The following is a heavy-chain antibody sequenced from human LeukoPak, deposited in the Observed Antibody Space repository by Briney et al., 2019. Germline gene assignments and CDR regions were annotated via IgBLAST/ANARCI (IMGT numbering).Heavy chain of an antibody. CDR1: DGSISSYY. V-gene: IGHV4-4*09. CDR2: IYTSGST. CDR3: ARLGNTSGYYDY. J-gene: IGHJ4*02. D-gene: IGHD3-22*01. Sequence: PSETLSLTCSVSDGSISSYYWSWIRQPPGKGLEWIGYIYTSGSTNYNPSLKSRVTISVDTSKNQFSLKLSSVTAADTAVYYCARLGNTSGYYDYWGQGTLVTVSS.